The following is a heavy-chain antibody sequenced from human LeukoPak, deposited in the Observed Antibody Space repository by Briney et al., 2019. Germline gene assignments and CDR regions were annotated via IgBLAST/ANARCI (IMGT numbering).Heavy chain of an antibody. CDR2: ITTSSSYT. V-gene: IGHV3-21*01. CDR1: GFSFSSYN. J-gene: IGHJ6*03. CDR3: ARDPYSGAYGDTYYYFMDV. D-gene: IGHD1-26*01. Sequence: GGSLRLSCEASGFSFSSYNMDWVRQTPGKGLEWNSSITTSSSYTFYADSVKGRFTISRDNARNSLYLQMNSLTAEDTAVYYCARDPYSGAYGDTYYYFMDVWGKGTTVTISS.